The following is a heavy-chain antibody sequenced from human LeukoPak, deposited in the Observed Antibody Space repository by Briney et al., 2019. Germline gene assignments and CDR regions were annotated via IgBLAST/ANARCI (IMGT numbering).Heavy chain of an antibody. J-gene: IGHJ4*02. CDR1: RFTFSRFD. CDR2: ISYDGSNK. Sequence: PGGSLRLSCVDSRFTFSRFDMHWVRQAPGKGLEWVAVISYDGSNKYYADSVKGRFTISRDNSKNTLYLQMNSLRAEDTAVYYCARDLDYWGQGTLVTVSS. V-gene: IGHV3-30-3*01. CDR3: ARDLDY.